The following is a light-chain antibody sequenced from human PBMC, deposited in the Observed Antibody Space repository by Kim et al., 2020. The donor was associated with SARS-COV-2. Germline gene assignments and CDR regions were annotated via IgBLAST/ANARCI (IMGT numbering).Light chain of an antibody. J-gene: IGKJ4*01. CDR1: QSVSSY. CDR2: DAS. CDR3: QQRSNWPPLT. Sequence: SPEERATRSCRASQSVSSYLAWYQQKPGQAPGLLIYDASNRATGIPARFSGSGSGTDFTLTISSLEPEDFAVYYCQQRSNWPPLTFGGGTKVDIK. V-gene: IGKV3-11*01.